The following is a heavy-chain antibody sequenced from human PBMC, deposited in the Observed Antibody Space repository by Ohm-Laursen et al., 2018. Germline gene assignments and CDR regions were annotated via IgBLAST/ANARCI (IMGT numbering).Heavy chain of an antibody. CDR3: TRGGGRADPDKNGYYRDYYYGMDV. J-gene: IGHJ6*02. CDR2: LESGGAT. CDR1: GFSVSGNY. D-gene: IGHD3-3*01. V-gene: IGHV3-66*01. Sequence: GFLRLSCTASGFSVSGNYLTWVRQAPGRGPEWVSVLESGGATHYADSMKGRFTISRDSYRNRLYLQLNSLTADDTAVYYCTRGGGRADPDKNGYYRDYYYGMDVWGQGTTVTVSS.